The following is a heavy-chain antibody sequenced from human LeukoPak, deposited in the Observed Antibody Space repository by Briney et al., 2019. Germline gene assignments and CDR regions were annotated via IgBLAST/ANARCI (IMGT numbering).Heavy chain of an antibody. D-gene: IGHD3-10*01. CDR2: ISYDGSNK. CDR3: ARGRLLWFGELPDV. V-gene: IGHV3-30*04. J-gene: IGHJ6*04. CDR1: GFTFSSYA. Sequence: GRSLRLSCAASGFTFSSYAMHWVRQAPGKGLEWVAVISYDGSNKYYADSVKGRFTISRDNSKNTLYLQMNSLRAEDTAVYYCARGRLLWFGELPDVWGKGTTVTVPS.